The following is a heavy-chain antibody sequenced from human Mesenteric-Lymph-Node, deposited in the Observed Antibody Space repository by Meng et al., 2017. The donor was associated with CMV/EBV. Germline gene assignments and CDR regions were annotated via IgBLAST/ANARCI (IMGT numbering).Heavy chain of an antibody. J-gene: IGHJ4*02. CDR3: AKYRIGSPPPRDFDY. CDR2: IATDGGAI. V-gene: IGHV3-23*01. D-gene: IGHD2-15*01. Sequence: GFRFDNYDMAWVRQAPGKGLEWVAVIATDGGAIHYADSVKGRFIISRDNSKNTLYLGLNSLRAEDTAVYHCAKYRIGSPPPRDFDYWGQGTLVTVSS. CDR1: GFRFDNYD.